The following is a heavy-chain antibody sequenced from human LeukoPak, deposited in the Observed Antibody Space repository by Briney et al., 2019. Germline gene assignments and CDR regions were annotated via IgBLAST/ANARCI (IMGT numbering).Heavy chain of an antibody. CDR2: ISGSGGST. V-gene: IGHV3-23*01. D-gene: IGHD1-26*01. Sequence: GGSLRLSCAVSGFTVSNNYMSWVRQAPGKGLEWVSAISGSGGSTYYADSVKGRFTISRDNSKNTLYLQMNSLRAEDTAVYYCAKEVGATLAFDIWGQGTMVTVSS. CDR3: AKEVGATLAFDI. CDR1: GFTVSNNY. J-gene: IGHJ3*02.